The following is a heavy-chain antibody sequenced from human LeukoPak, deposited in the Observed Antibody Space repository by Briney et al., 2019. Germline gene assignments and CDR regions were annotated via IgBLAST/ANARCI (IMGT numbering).Heavy chain of an antibody. CDR3: AREVGNFDY. J-gene: IGHJ4*02. CDR2: INSDGIST. Sequence: AESLRLSCAASGFTFSNYWLSWVRQAPGKGLVWVARINSDGISTGYADYVKGRFTDSTDNAKKTWSLTAASTRVDGTVAGDCAREVGNFDYSGQGTLVTVSS. CDR1: GFTFSNYW. V-gene: IGHV3-74*01.